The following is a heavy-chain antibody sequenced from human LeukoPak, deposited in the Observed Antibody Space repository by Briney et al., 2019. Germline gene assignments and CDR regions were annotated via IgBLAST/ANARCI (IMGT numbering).Heavy chain of an antibody. J-gene: IGHJ4*02. CDR1: GFTFSSYA. CDR2: ISGSGDTT. CDR3: AKGGNSYGPPFWFDY. Sequence: GSLRLSCAASGFTFSSYAMSWVRQAPGKGLELVSGISGSGDTTDYADSVKGRFTISRDNSKNTLYLQMNSLRAEDTAVYYCAKGGNSYGPPFWFDYWGQGTLVTVSS. V-gene: IGHV3-23*01. D-gene: IGHD5-18*01.